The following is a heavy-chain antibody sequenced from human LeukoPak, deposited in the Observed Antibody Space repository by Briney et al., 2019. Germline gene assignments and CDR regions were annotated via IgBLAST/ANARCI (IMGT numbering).Heavy chain of an antibody. V-gene: IGHV4-59*08. CDR3: AGSFSGSYTRALAHWFDP. CDR2: IHYSGGIT. D-gene: IGHD1-26*01. J-gene: IGHJ5*02. CDR1: GGSISSYY. Sequence: SETLSLTCTVSGGSISSYYWSWIRQPPGKGLEWIGYIHYSGGITYYNPSLKSRVTISVDTSKNQFSLSLSSVTAADTAVYYCAGSFSGSYTRALAHWFDPWGQGTLVTVSS.